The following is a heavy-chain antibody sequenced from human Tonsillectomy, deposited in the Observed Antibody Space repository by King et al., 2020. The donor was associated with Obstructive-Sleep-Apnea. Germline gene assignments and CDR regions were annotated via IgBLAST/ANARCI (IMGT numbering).Heavy chain of an antibody. V-gene: IGHV3-64D*06. J-gene: IGHJ4*02. CDR3: GKDSSVFDYLEGVVDY. D-gene: IGHD3-9*01. Sequence: VQLVESGGGLVQPGGSLRLSCSASGFTFSRYAMHWVRQAPGKGLEYVSAISSNGGTTDYTDSVKGRFTISRDNSKNTLYLQRSSLRAEDTAVYYCGKDSSVFDYLEGVVDYWGQGTLVTVSS. CDR2: ISSNGGTT. CDR1: GFTFSRYA.